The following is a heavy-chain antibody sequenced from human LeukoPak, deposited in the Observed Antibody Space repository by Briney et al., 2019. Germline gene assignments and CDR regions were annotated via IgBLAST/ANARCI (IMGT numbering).Heavy chain of an antibody. CDR3: ARDSYDSSGYYPYFDY. J-gene: IGHJ4*02. D-gene: IGHD3-22*01. CDR1: GGSVTSDNW. V-gene: IGHV4-4*02. CDR2: IHHSGNT. Sequence: PSGTLSLTCAVSGGSVTSDNWWSWVRQPPGKGLEWIGEIHHSGNTNYNPSLRSRVTISVDKSKNQFSLKLSSVTAADTAVYYCARDSYDSSGYYPYFDYWGQGTLVTVSS.